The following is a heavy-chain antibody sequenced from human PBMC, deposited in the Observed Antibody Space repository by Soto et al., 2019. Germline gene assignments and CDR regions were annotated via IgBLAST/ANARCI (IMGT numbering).Heavy chain of an antibody. D-gene: IGHD3-10*01. CDR3: AKRRSGYYGSGSYYKHDAFDI. V-gene: IGHV3-23*01. CDR2: ISGSGGST. Sequence: GGSLRLSCAASGFTFSSYAMSWVRQAPGKGLEWVSAISGSGGSTYYADSVKGRFTISRDNSKNTLYLQMNSLRAEDTAVYYCAKRRSGYYGSGSYYKHDAFDIWGQGTMVTVSS. J-gene: IGHJ3*02. CDR1: GFTFSSYA.